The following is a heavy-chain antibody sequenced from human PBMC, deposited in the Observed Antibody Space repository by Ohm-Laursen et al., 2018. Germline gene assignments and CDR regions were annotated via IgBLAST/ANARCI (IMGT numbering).Heavy chain of an antibody. Sequence: SQTLSLTCTVSGGSISRGSSYWSWIRQHPGKGLEWIGYVYYSGITYYNPSLQSRVSISVDTSKNEFSLKLSSVTAADTAVYYCARLGHYYDTSDTGMDVWGQGTTVTVSS. CDR1: GGSISRGSSY. CDR2: VYYSGIT. J-gene: IGHJ6*02. CDR3: ARLGHYYDTSDTGMDV. D-gene: IGHD3-22*01. V-gene: IGHV4-31*03.